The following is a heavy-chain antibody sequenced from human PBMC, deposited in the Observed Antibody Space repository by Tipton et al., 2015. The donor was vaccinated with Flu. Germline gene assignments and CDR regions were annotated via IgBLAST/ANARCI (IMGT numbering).Heavy chain of an antibody. J-gene: IGHJ6*02. CDR1: GGSFSGYY. Sequence: TLSLTCAVYGGSFSGYYWSWIRQPPGKGLEWIGEIHHSGSTNYNPSLKSRVTISVDTSKNQFSLNLSSVTAADTAVYYCARNRVRGNPLRYFDSDYYYGMDVWGQGTTVTVS. CDR2: IHHSGST. D-gene: IGHD3-9*01. V-gene: IGHV4-34*01. CDR3: ARNRVRGNPLRYFDSDYYYGMDV.